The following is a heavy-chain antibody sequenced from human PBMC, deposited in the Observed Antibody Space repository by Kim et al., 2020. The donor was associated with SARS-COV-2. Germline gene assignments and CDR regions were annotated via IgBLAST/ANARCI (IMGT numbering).Heavy chain of an antibody. D-gene: IGHD3-16*02. Sequence: GGSLRLSCAASGFTFSSYGMHWVRQAPGKGLEWVAVIWYDGSNKYYADSVKGRFTISRDNSKNTLYLQMNSLRAEDTAVYYCARGHPTFGGVIVTPYPTSFDYWGQGTLVTVSS. J-gene: IGHJ4*02. CDR1: GFTFSSYG. CDR2: IWYDGSNK. CDR3: ARGHPTFGGVIVTPYPTSFDY. V-gene: IGHV3-33*01.